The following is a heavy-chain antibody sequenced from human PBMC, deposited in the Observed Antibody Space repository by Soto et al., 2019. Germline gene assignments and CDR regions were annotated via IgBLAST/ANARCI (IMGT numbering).Heavy chain of an antibody. CDR3: ARDLERVGYCSGGSCYNWFDP. D-gene: IGHD2-15*01. V-gene: IGHV1-69*13. CDR2: IIPIFGTA. Sequence: SVKVSWKASGGTFSSYAISWVRQAPGQGLEWMGGIIPIFGTANYAQKFQGRVTITADESTSTAYMELSSLRSEDTAVYYCARDLERVGYCSGGSCYNWFDPWGQGTLVTVSS. J-gene: IGHJ5*02. CDR1: GGTFSSYA.